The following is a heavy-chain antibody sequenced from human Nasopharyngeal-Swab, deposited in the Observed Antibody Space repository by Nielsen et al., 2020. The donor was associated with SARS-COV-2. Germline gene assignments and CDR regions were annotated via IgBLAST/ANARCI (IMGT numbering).Heavy chain of an antibody. J-gene: IGHJ5*02. D-gene: IGHD3-10*01. CDR3: ALITMVRGVTAGQLDP. V-gene: IGHV1-69*01. Sequence: WVRQAPGQGLEWMGGIIPIFGTANYAQKFQGRVTITADESTSTAYMELSSLRSEDTAVYYCALITMVRGVTAGQLDPWGQGTLVTVSS. CDR2: IIPIFGTA.